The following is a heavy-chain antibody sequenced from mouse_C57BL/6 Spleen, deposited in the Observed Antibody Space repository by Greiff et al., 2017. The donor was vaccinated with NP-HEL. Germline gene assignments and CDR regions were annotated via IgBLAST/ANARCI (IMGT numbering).Heavy chain of an antibody. CDR1: CSPFPLSL. V-gene: IGHV1-53*01. Sequence: GKRQKTGREWGKKGASVKLSCHPPCSPFPLSLLPFFPPLPFPGLSFILNINPINGGTNYNEKFKSKATLTVDKSSSTAYMQLSSLTSEDSAVYYCASGNTARFAYWGQGTLVTVSA. CDR3: ASGNTARFAY. D-gene: IGHD1-2*01. CDR2: INPINGGT. J-gene: IGHJ3*01.